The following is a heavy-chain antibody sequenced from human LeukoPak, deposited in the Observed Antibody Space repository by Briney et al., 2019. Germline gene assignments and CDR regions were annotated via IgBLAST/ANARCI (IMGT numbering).Heavy chain of an antibody. Sequence: GGSLRLSCAASGFTFSAYGMHWVRQAPGKGPEWVAVIWYDGSNKYYADSVKGRFTISRDNAKSTLYLQMNSLRTEDTAVYYCARVGYSSSWYIDDWGQGTLVTVSS. J-gene: IGHJ4*02. CDR3: ARVGYSSSWYIDD. V-gene: IGHV3-33*01. D-gene: IGHD6-13*01. CDR2: IWYDGSNK. CDR1: GFTFSAYG.